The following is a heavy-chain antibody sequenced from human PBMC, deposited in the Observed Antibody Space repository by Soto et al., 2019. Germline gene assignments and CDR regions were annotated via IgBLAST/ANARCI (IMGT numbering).Heavy chain of an antibody. Sequence: QITLRESGPTLVKPTQTLTLTCTFSGFSLSTAGVGVGWIRQPPGKALEWLALIYWDDDKRYSPSLKSRLTIAKDTSKTQVVLTRTNMDPVDAATYYCALRLTAVGYFDAWGQGTLVTVSS. D-gene: IGHD4-17*01. CDR2: IYWDDDK. CDR3: ALRLTAVGYFDA. V-gene: IGHV2-5*02. CDR1: GFSLSTAGVG. J-gene: IGHJ4*02.